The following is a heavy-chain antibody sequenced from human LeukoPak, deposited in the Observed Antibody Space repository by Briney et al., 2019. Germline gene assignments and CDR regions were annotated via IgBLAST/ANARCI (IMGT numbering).Heavy chain of an antibody. V-gene: IGHV3-23*01. J-gene: IGHJ6*03. D-gene: IGHD3-3*01. CDR3: AKDSDFWSGYYRASYYYMDV. Sequence: PGRSLRLSCAASGFTFSSYAMSWVRQAPGKGLEWVSAISGSGGSTYYADSVKGRFTISRDNSKNTLYLQMNSLRAEDTAVYYCAKDSDFWSGYYRASYYYMDVWGKGTTVTVSS. CDR2: ISGSGGST. CDR1: GFTFSSYA.